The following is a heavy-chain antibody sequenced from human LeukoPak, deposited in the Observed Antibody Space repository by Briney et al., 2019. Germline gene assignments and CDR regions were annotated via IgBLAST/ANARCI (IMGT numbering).Heavy chain of an antibody. CDR3: TRALYYYYGMDV. CDR1: GFTFGDYA. J-gene: IGHJ6*02. V-gene: IGHV3-49*04. CDR2: IRSKDYGGTT. Sequence: PGGSLRLSCTASGFTFGDYAMSWVRQAPGKGLEWVGFIRSKDYGGTTLYAASVKDRFTISRDDSKSIAYLQMNSLKTEDTAVYYCTRALYYYYGMDVWGQGTTVTVSS.